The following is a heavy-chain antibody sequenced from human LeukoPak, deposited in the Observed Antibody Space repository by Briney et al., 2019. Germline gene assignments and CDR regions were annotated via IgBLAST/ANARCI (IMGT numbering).Heavy chain of an antibody. D-gene: IGHD6-19*01. CDR1: DYTFTTFG. V-gene: IGHV1-18*01. Sequence: ASVKVSCKASDYTFTTFGISWVRQAPGQGLEWMGWISAYNGNTNYAQKLQGRVTMTTDTSTSTAYMELRSLRSDDTAVYYCAITEIGIAVAGYDYWGQGTLVTVSS. CDR2: ISAYNGNT. CDR3: AITEIGIAVAGYDY. J-gene: IGHJ4*02.